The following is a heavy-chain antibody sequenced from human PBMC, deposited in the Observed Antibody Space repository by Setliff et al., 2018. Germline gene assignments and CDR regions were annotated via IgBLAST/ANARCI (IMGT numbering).Heavy chain of an antibody. Sequence: GGSLRLSCVASGFTFSNYGMHWVRQAPGKGLVWVSRINTDGRTTTYADSVKGRFDISRDSSKNTVYLQMNSLTAEDTAMYYCATLSKDLNYWGQGTLVTVSS. CDR3: ATLSKDLNY. J-gene: IGHJ4*02. CDR2: INTDGRTT. V-gene: IGHV3-74*01. D-gene: IGHD3-3*01. CDR1: GFTFSNYG.